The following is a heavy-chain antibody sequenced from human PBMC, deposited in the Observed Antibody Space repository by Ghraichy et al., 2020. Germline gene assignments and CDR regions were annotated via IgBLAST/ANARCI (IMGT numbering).Heavy chain of an antibody. V-gene: IGHV4-31*03. J-gene: IGHJ4*02. CDR1: GGSISSGGYY. Sequence: SETLSLTCTVSGGSISSGGYYWSWIRQHPGKGLEWIGYIYYSGSTYYNPSLKSRVTISVDTSKNQFSLKLSSVTAADTAVYYCARDYYGPDDILTGYSGAAIGDYWGQGTLVTVSS. CDR3: ARDYYGPDDILTGYSGAAIGDY. CDR2: IYYSGST. D-gene: IGHD3-9*01.